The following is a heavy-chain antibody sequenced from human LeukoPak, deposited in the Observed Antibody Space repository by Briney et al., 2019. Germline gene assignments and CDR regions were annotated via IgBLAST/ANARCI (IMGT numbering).Heavy chain of an antibody. CDR1: GYSISSGYY. V-gene: IGHV4-38-2*02. CDR3: ARAGPSVFGVVRTPFGY. Sequence: SETLSLTCTVSGYSISSGYYWGWIRQPPGKGLEWIGSMYHSGSTYYNPSLKSRVTISVDTSKNQFSLKLSSVTAADTAVYYCARAGPSVFGVVRTPFGYWGQGTLVTVSS. J-gene: IGHJ4*02. D-gene: IGHD3-3*01. CDR2: MYHSGST.